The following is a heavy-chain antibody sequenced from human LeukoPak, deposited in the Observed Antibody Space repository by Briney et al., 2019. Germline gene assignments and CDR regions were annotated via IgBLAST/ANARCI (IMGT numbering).Heavy chain of an antibody. CDR2: IIPIFGTA. D-gene: IGHD3-10*01. V-gene: IGHV1-69*13. CDR1: GGTFSSYA. J-gene: IGHJ4*02. CDR3: AMSPTMVRGVIEYYFDY. Sequence: SVKVSCTASGGTFSSYAISWVRQAPGQGLEWMGGIIPIFGTANYAQKFQGRATITADESTSTAYMELSGLRSEDTAVYYCAMSPTMVRGVIEYYFDYWGQGTLVTVSS.